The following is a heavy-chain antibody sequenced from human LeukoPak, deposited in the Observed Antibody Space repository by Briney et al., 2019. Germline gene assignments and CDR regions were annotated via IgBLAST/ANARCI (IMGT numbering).Heavy chain of an antibody. V-gene: IGHV4-31*11. CDR1: GGSFSGYY. CDR2: IYYSGST. CDR3: ARAVGHYYDSSGYHTSDAFDI. Sequence: SETLSLTCAVYGGSFSGYYWSWIRQHPGKGLEWIGYIYYSGSTYYNPSLKSRVTISVDTSKNQFSLKLSSVTAADTAVYYCARAVGHYYDSSGYHTSDAFDIWGQGTMVTVSS. D-gene: IGHD3-22*01. J-gene: IGHJ3*02.